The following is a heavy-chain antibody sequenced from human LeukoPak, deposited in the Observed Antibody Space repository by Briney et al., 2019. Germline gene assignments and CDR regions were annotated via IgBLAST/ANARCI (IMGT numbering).Heavy chain of an antibody. CDR2: ISSSSSTI. CDR3: ARGPRPTTYYFDY. CDR1: GFTFSSYS. Sequence: GGSLRLSCAASGFTFSSYSMNWVRQAPGKGLEWVSYISSSSSTIYYADSVKGRFAISRDNAKNSLYLQMNSLRAEDTAVYYCARGPRPTTYYFDYWGQGTLVTVSS. V-gene: IGHV3-48*04. D-gene: IGHD1-14*01. J-gene: IGHJ4*02.